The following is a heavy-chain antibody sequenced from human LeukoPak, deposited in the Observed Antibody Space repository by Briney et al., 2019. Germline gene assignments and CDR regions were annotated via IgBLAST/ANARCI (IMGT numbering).Heavy chain of an antibody. CDR1: GFTFSSYA. J-gene: IGHJ6*03. CDR2: ISGSGGST. Sequence: GGSLRLSCAASGFTFSSYAMSWVRQAPGKGLEWVSAISGSGGSTYYADSVKGRFTISRDNSKNTLYLQMNSLRAEDTAVYYCAKSPGEYQYVGYYYYMDVWGKGTTVTVSS. CDR3: AKSPGEYQYVGYYYYMDV. D-gene: IGHD2-2*01. V-gene: IGHV3-23*01.